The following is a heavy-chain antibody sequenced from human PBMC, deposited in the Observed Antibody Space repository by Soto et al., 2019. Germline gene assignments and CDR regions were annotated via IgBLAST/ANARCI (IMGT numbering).Heavy chain of an antibody. Sequence: SETLSLTCAVYGGSFSGYYWSWIRQPPGKGPEWIGEINHSGSTDYNPSLKSRVTISVDTSKNQFSLKLSSVTAADTAVYYCARGKYYYDSSGYLSRPPYYYYGMDVWGQGTTVTVSS. CDR2: INHSGST. V-gene: IGHV4-34*01. CDR3: ARGKYYYDSSGYLSRPPYYYYGMDV. J-gene: IGHJ6*02. D-gene: IGHD3-22*01. CDR1: GGSFSGYY.